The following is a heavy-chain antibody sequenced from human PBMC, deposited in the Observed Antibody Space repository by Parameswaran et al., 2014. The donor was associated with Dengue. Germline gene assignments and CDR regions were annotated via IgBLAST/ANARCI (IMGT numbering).Heavy chain of an antibody. Sequence: RWIRQPPGKGLEWIGEINHSGSTNYNPSLKSRVTISVDTSKNQFSLKLSSVTAADTAVYYCARRPYCSGGSCYSARSYYYYYGMDVWAKDHGHRLL. D-gene: IGHD2-15*01. V-gene: IGHV4-34*01. CDR3: ARRPYCSGGSCYSARSYYYYYGMDV. J-gene: IGHJ6*04. CDR2: INHSGST.